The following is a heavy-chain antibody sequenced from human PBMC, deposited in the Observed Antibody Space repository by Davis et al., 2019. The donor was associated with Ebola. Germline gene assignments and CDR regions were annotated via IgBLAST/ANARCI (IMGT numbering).Heavy chain of an antibody. V-gene: IGHV3-7*03. D-gene: IGHD5-18*01. CDR1: GFTVSSNY. Sequence: GGSLRLSCAASGFTVSSNYMSWVRQAPGKGLEWVANIKQDGSEKYYVDSVKGRFTISRDNAKNSLYLQMNSLRAEDTAVYYCARGVAAMVTGWYYYGMDVWGQGTTVTVSS. CDR2: IKQDGSEK. CDR3: ARGVAAMVTGWYYYGMDV. J-gene: IGHJ6*02.